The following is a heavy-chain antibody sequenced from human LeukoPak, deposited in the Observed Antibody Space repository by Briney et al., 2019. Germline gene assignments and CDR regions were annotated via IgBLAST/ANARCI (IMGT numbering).Heavy chain of an antibody. CDR3: ARDLTSYYDFWSGYSGFDY. CDR2: NNAGNGNT. J-gene: IGHJ4*02. D-gene: IGHD3-3*01. Sequence: ASVKVSCKASGDTFTSYAMQWVRQTPGQRLEWMGWNNAGNGNTKYSQKFQGRDTITRDTSASTAYKELSSLRSEDTAVYYCARDLTSYYDFWSGYSGFDYWGQGTLVTVSS. CDR1: GDTFTSYA. V-gene: IGHV1-3*01.